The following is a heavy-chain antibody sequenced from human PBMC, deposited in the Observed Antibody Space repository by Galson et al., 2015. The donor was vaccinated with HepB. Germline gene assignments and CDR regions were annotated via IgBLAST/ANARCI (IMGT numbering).Heavy chain of an antibody. Sequence: SLRLSCAASGFTFDAYGMHWVRQAPGKGLEWVSHINWNSATIAYADSVKGRFTISRDNAKNSLYLHMNSLRPEDSALYYCTKDIVAGDGSAFDVWGQGTMVTVSS. CDR2: INWNSATI. J-gene: IGHJ3*01. V-gene: IGHV3-9*01. D-gene: IGHD1-26*01. CDR3: TKDIVAGDGSAFDV. CDR1: GFTFDAYG.